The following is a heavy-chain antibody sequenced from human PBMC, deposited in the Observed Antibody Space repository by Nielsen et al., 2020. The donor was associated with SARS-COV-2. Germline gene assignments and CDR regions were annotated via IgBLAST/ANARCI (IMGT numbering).Heavy chain of an antibody. D-gene: IGHD2-2*01. J-gene: IGHJ6*03. V-gene: IGHV3-21*01. Sequence: GESLKISCAASGFTFSSYSMNWVRQAPGKGLEWVSSISSSSSYIYYADSVKGRFTISRDNAKNSLYLQMNSLRAEDTAVYYCARETYAGHHYYYYYMDVWGKGTTVTVSS. CDR2: ISSSSSYI. CDR1: GFTFSSYS. CDR3: ARETYAGHHYYYYYMDV.